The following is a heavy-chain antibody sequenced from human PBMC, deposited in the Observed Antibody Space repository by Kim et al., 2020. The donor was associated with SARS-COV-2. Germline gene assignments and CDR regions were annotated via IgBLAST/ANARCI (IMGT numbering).Heavy chain of an antibody. CDR3: AKQYCTGGACYSYFYYYMDD. D-gene: IGHD2-15*01. CDR1: GFTFITYA. V-gene: IGHV3-23*01. CDR2: ISGMGGHT. J-gene: IGHJ6*03. Sequence: GGSLRLSCAASGFTFITYAMTWVRQAPGQGLEWVATISGMGGHTYYADSVKGRFTISRDNSKNTLFLDMNSPRADDTAVFYCAKQYCTGGACYSYFYYYMDDWGRGTAVTVSS.